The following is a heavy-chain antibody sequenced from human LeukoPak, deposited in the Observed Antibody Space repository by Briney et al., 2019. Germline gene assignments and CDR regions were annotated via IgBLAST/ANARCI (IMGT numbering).Heavy chain of an antibody. J-gene: IGHJ4*02. V-gene: IGHV4-39*01. CDR2: IYYSGST. Sequence: ETLSLTCTVSGGSISSSSYYWGWIRQPPGQGLEWIGSIYYSGSTYYNPSLKSRVTISVDTSKNQFSLKLSSVTAADTAVYYCARYFGPAASFDYWGQGTLVTVSS. CDR3: ARYFGPAASFDY. CDR1: GGSISSSSYY. D-gene: IGHD2-2*01.